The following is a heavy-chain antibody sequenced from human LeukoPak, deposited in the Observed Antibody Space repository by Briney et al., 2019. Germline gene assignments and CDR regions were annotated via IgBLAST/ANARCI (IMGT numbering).Heavy chain of an antibody. CDR2: INTDGSST. J-gene: IGHJ6*03. V-gene: IGHV3-74*01. Sequence: PGGSLRLSCAASGFTFSSYWMHWVRQAPGKGLVWVSRINTDGSSTNYADSVKGRFSIFRDNAKNTVSLQMNSLRAEDTAVYYCSRDRGVTYYYYYMDVWGKGTTVTISS. D-gene: IGHD3-10*01. CDR3: SRDRGVTYYYYYMDV. CDR1: GFTFSSYW.